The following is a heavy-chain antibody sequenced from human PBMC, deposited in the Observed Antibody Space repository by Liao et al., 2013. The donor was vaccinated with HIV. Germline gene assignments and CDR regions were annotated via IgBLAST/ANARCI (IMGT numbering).Heavy chain of an antibody. J-gene: IGHJ1*01. D-gene: IGHD1-14*01. CDR3: AKKTVVRSGVVLPRVPTETRTGSYRGPNRYRTGYVRSYF. V-gene: IGHV4-4*07. CDR2: IYPSGST. CDR1: GGSISSYY. Sequence: QVQLQESGPGLVKPSETLSLTCTVSGGSISSYYWSWIRQPAGKELEWIGRIYPSGSTNYNPSLKSRVTMSVDTSKNHFSLKLSLCTPPDDDRRXYCAKKTVVRSGVVLPRVPTETRTGSYRGPNRYRTGYVRSYF.